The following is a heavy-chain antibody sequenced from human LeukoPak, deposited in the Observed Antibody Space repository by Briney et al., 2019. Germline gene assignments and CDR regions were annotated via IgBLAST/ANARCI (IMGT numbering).Heavy chain of an antibody. CDR3: ARARLRFRELLGGAFDI. V-gene: IGHV3-30-3*01. Sequence: QPGESLRLSCAASGFTFSSYAMHWVRQAPGKGLEWVAVISYDGSNKYYADSVKGRFTISRDNSKNTLYLQMNSLRAENTAVYYCARARLRFRELLGGAFDIWGQGTMVTVSS. D-gene: IGHD3-10*01. CDR1: GFTFSSYA. J-gene: IGHJ3*02. CDR2: ISYDGSNK.